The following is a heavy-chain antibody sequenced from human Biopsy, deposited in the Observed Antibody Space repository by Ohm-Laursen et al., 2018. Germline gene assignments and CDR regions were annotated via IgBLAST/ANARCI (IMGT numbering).Heavy chain of an antibody. D-gene: IGHD4-23*01. Sequence: SLRLSCAASGFTFSTYAMNWVRQAPGKGLEWVSSITDRSSHIYYADSVKGRFTIFRDNAKQSLYLQMNSLRDEDTAVYYCVGGGKDRPFDYWGRGILVTVSS. CDR3: VGGGKDRPFDY. CDR2: ITDRSSHI. J-gene: IGHJ4*02. CDR1: GFTFSTYA. V-gene: IGHV3-21*01.